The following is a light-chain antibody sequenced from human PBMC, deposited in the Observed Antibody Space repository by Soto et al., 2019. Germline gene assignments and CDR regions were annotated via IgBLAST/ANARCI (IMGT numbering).Light chain of an antibody. CDR3: QQYGSSPKT. Sequence: EIVLTQSACTLSWSPGERATLSCGASQSISSSYLAWYQQKPGQAPRLLIYGASSRATGIPDRFSGSGSGTDFTLTISRLETEDFAVYYCQQYGSSPKTFGQGTKVDIK. CDR2: GAS. CDR1: QSISSSY. J-gene: IGKJ1*01. V-gene: IGKV3-20*01.